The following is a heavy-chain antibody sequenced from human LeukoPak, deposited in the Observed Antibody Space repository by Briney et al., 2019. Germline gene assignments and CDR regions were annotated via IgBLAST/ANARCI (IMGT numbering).Heavy chain of an antibody. Sequence: GGSLRLSCAASGFTFSSYAMSWVRQAPGKGLEWVANIKQDGSEKYYVDSVKGRFTISRDNAKNSLYLQMNSLRAEDTAVYYCARVRGYYDFWSGFDYWGQGTLVTVSS. CDR2: IKQDGSEK. V-gene: IGHV3-7*01. CDR3: ARVRGYYDFWSGFDY. D-gene: IGHD3-3*01. CDR1: GFTFSSYA. J-gene: IGHJ4*02.